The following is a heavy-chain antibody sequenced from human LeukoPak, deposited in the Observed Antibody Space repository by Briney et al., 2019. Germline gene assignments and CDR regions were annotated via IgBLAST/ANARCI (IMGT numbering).Heavy chain of an antibody. J-gene: IGHJ5*01. Sequence: GRSLRLSCAASGFTFSSYGMHWVRQAPGKGLEWVAVISYDGSNKYYADSVKGRFTISRDNSKNTLYLQMNSLRAEDTAVYYCAKGSGRGWYHWFDYWGQGTLVTVSS. CDR1: GFTFSSYG. CDR3: AKGSGRGWYHWFDY. V-gene: IGHV3-30*18. D-gene: IGHD6-19*01. CDR2: ISYDGSNK.